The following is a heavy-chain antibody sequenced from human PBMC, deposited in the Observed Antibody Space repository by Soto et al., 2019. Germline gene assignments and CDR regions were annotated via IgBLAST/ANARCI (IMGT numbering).Heavy chain of an antibody. CDR3: ARGDIWSGYPRSGDYYYGMDV. V-gene: IGHV1-69*13. Sequence: SVKVSCKASGGTFSSYAISWVRQAPGQGLEWMGGIIPIFGTAIYAQKFQGRVTITADESTSTAYMELSSLRSEDTAVYYCARGDIWSGYPRSGDYYYGMDVWGPGTTVTVYS. J-gene: IGHJ6*02. CDR2: IIPIFGTA. CDR1: GGTFSSYA. D-gene: IGHD3-3*01.